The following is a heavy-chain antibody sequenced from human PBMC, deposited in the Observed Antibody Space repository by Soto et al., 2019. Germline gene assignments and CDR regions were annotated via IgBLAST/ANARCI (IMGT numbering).Heavy chain of an antibody. CDR1: GFTFSSYA. CDR3: TKDRHVRRCSGGSCYPYYFDY. J-gene: IGHJ4*02. Sequence: EVQLLESGGGLVQPGGSLRLSCAASGFTFSSYAMSWVRQAPGKGLEWVSAISGSGGSTYYADSVKGRFTISRDNSKNTLYLQMNSLRAEDTAVYYCTKDRHVRRCSGGSCYPYYFDYWGQGTLVTVSS. V-gene: IGHV3-23*01. D-gene: IGHD2-15*01. CDR2: ISGSGGST.